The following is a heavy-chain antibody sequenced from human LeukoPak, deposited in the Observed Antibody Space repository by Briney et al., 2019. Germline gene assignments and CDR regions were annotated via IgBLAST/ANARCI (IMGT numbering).Heavy chain of an antibody. J-gene: IGHJ6*02. CDR3: ARAPTYCSGGSCHSGYGMDV. CDR1: GGSISSYY. V-gene: IGHV4-4*07. D-gene: IGHD2-15*01. Sequence: PSETLSLTCTVSGGSISSYYWSWIRQPAGKGLEWIGRIYTSGNTNYNPSLKSRVTMSVDTSKNQFSLKLSSVTAADTAVYYCARAPTYCSGGSCHSGYGMDVWGQGTTVTVSS. CDR2: IYTSGNT.